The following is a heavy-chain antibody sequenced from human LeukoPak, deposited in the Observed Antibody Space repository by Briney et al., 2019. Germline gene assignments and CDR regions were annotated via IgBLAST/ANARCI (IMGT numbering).Heavy chain of an antibody. CDR3: TTERYSSSWYFDY. D-gene: IGHD6-13*01. CDR1: GFTFSNAW. V-gene: IGHV3-15*01. J-gene: IGHJ4*02. CDR2: IKSKTDGGTT. Sequence: GGSLRLSCAASGFTFSNAWMSRVRQAPGKGLEWVGRIKSKTDGGTTDYAAPVKGRFTISRDDSKNTLYLQMNSLKTEDTAVYYCTTERYSSSWYFDYWGQGTLVTVSS.